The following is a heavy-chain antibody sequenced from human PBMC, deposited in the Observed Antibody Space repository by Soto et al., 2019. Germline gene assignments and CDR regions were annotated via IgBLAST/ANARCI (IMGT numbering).Heavy chain of an antibody. CDR3: ARGHIVPDY. CDR2: INPRGGST. Sequence: QVQLVQSGAEVKKPGASVKVSCKASGYIFTSYYMHWVRQAPGQGLEWMGIINPRGGSTNYAKKFXXRXTXXRDTSPSTVYMELSSLRSEDTPVYYCARGHIVPDYWGQGTLVTVSS. V-gene: IGHV1-46*01. J-gene: IGHJ4*02. D-gene: IGHD3-16*02. CDR1: GYIFTSYY.